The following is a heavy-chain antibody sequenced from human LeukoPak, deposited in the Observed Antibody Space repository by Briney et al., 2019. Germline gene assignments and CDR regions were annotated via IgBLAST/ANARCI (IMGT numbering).Heavy chain of an antibody. CDR3: AKESGWPGYAFDI. D-gene: IGHD6-19*01. Sequence: ASVKVSCKTSGYTFTSYGISWGRQAPGQRVEWMGWISDYNGNTNYAQKLQGRVTMTTDTTTSTAYMELRSLRSDDTAVYYCAKESGWPGYAFDIWGEGTMVTVCS. CDR2: ISDYNGNT. V-gene: IGHV1-18*01. J-gene: IGHJ3*02. CDR1: GYTFTSYG.